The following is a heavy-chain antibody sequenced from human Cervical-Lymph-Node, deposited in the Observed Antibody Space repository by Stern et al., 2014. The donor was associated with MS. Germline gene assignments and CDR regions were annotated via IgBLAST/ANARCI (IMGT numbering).Heavy chain of an antibody. D-gene: IGHD1-14*01. V-gene: IGHV5-51*01. CDR1: GFKFSIYW. CDR2: IYPGDSEN. Sequence: VQLVQSGAELIRPGESLKISCKGSGFKFSIYWIAWVRQMPGKGLEWLGIIYPGDSENRYSPSFQGQVTTSSDKSTRTAYLQWSSLNASDTAMYFCARQTTAWASDVWGQGTLVTVSS. J-gene: IGHJ4*02. CDR3: ARQTTAWASDV.